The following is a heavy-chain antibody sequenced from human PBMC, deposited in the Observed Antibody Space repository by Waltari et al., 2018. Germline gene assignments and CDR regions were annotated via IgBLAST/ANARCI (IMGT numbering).Heavy chain of an antibody. D-gene: IGHD7-27*01. V-gene: IGHV3-11*06. CDR1: GFSFSYYY. CDR2: IDSGGSYT. J-gene: IGHJ3*01. CDR3: VRGRGRWGNDAFDF. Sequence: VQLVESGGGLAKPGGSLRLSCAASGFSFSYYYLSWVRRAPGTGLEWMSGIDSGGSYTYSADSVKGRFSISRGNAKKTLYLQMDSLRAEDTAVYYCVRGRGRWGNDAFDFWGQGLRVTVSS.